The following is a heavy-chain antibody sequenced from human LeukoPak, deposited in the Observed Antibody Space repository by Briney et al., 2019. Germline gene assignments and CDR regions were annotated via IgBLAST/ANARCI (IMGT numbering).Heavy chain of an antibody. D-gene: IGHD3-22*01. CDR3: ANLYDSSGPDAFDI. CDR2: IYPGDSDT. V-gene: IGHV5-51*01. J-gene: IGHJ3*02. Sequence: GESLKISCQGSGYTFSNYWIAWVRQMPGKGLEWMGFIYPGDSDTTYSPSFQGQVTISADKSISTAYLQWSSLKASDTAMYYCANLYDSSGPDAFDIWGQGTMVTVSS. CDR1: GYTFSNYW.